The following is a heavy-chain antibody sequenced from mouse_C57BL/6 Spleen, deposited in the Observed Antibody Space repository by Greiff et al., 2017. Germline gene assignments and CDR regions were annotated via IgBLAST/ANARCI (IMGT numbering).Heavy chain of an antibody. J-gene: IGHJ4*01. CDR1: GYSITSGYY. Sequence: EVQVVESGPGLVKPSQSLSLTCSVTGYSITSGYYWNWIRQFPGNKLEWMGYISYDGSNNYNPSLKNRISITRDTSKNQFFLKLNSVTTEDTATYYCARTMITTKAMDYWGQGTSVTVSS. CDR3: ARTMITTKAMDY. D-gene: IGHD2-4*01. CDR2: ISYDGSN. V-gene: IGHV3-6*01.